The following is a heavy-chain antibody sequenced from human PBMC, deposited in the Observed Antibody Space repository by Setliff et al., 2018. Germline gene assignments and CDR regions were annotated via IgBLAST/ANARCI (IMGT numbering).Heavy chain of an antibody. CDR3: ARRNYNFWSGYYTPHYYYYYMDV. V-gene: IGHV4-39*01. J-gene: IGHJ6*03. Sequence: SETLSLTCTVSGGSISSSSYYWGWIRQPPGKGLEWIGSIYYSGSTYYNPSLKSRVTISVDTSKNQFSLKLSSVTAADTAVYYCARRNYNFWSGYYTPHYYYYYMDVWGKGTTVTVSS. CDR2: IYYSGST. CDR1: GGSISSSSYY. D-gene: IGHD3-3*01.